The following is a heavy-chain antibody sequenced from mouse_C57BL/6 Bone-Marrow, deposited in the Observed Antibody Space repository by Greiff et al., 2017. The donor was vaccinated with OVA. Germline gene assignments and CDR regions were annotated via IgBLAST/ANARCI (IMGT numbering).Heavy chain of an antibody. J-gene: IGHJ1*03. CDR2: IWTGGGT. V-gene: IGHV2-9-1*01. CDR1: GFSLTSYA. D-gene: IGHD2-5*01. CDR3: ASYSNYGDWYFDV. Sequence: VKLMESGPGLVAPSQSLSITCTVSGFSLTSYAISWVRQPPGKGLEWLGVIWTGGGTNYNSALKSRLSISKDNSKSQVFLKMNSLQTDDTARYYCASYSNYGDWYFDVWGTGTTVTVSS.